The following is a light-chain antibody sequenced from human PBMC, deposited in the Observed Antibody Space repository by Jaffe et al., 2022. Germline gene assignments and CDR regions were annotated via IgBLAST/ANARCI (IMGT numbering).Light chain of an antibody. CDR2: WAS. V-gene: IGKV4-1*01. Sequence: DIVMTQSPDSLAVSLGERATINCKSSQSVSSSSNNQNYLAWYQQKPGQPPKLLILWASTRESGVPDRFSGSGSGTDFTLTISSLQAEDVAVYYCQQYYSTPYTFGQGTKLEIK. J-gene: IGKJ2*01. CDR3: QQYYSTPYT. CDR1: QSVSSSSNNQNY.